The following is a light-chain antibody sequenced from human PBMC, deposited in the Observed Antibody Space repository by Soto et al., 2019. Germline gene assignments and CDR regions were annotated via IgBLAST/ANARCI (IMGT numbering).Light chain of an antibody. V-gene: IGLV2-23*01. CDR1: SSDVGAYNL. J-gene: IGLJ2*01. CDR3: CSYAGSRTFV. Sequence: QSALTQPASVSGSPEQSITISCTGTSSDVGAYNLVSWYQQHPGKAPRLIIYEGSKRPSGISHRFSGSKSDNTASLTISGLRAEPEAHYHCCSYAGSRTFVFGGGTKLTVL. CDR2: EGS.